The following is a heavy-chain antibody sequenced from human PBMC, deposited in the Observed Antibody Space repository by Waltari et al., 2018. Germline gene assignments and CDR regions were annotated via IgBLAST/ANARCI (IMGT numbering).Heavy chain of an antibody. J-gene: IGHJ2*01. Sequence: EVQLVESGGGLVQPGGSLRLSCAASGFTFSNYAMSWVRQAPGKGLEWVSGISGSGGNTYYADSVKGRFTISRDNSKNTLYLQMNSLRAEDTAVYYCAKSLAHSSDYYWFFDLWGRGTLVTVSS. CDR3: AKSLAHSSDYYWFFDL. CDR1: GFTFSNYA. D-gene: IGHD3-22*01. CDR2: ISGSGGNT. V-gene: IGHV3-23*04.